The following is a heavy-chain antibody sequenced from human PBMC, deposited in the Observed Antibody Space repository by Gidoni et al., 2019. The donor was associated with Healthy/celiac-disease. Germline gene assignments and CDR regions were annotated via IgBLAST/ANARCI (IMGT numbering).Heavy chain of an antibody. Sequence: EVQLLESGGGLVQPGGSLRLSCAASGFTFSSYAMSWVRQAPGKGLEWVSAISGSGGSTYYADSVKGRFTISRDNSKNTLYLQMNSLRAEDTAVYYCAKDWGYSSSGDPYYFDYWGQGTLVTVSS. CDR3: AKDWGYSSSGDPYYFDY. V-gene: IGHV3-23*01. D-gene: IGHD6-13*01. CDR1: GFTFSSYA. CDR2: ISGSGGST. J-gene: IGHJ4*02.